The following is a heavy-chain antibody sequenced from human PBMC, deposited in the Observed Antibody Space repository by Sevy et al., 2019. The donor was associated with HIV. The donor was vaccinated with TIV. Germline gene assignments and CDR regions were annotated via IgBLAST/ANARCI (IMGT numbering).Heavy chain of an antibody. J-gene: IGHJ6*02. V-gene: IGHV3-48*02. CDR2: ISYTSTTI. Sequence: GGSLRLSCAVSGFTFNTYNMNWVRQAPGKGLEWVSYISYTSTTIYNADSVRGRFTNSRDNAKNTLYLQMNSLRDEDTAVYYCAGSDATSRFGYYYFAMDFWGQGTSVTVSS. CDR1: GFTFNTYN. CDR3: AGSDATSRFGYYYFAMDF. D-gene: IGHD3-22*01.